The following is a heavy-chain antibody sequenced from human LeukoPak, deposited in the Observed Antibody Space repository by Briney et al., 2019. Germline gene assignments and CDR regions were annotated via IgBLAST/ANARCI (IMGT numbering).Heavy chain of an antibody. Sequence: GGSLRLSCAASGFTFSSYAMSWVRQAPGKGLEWVSSISSSSSYIYYADSVKGRFTISRDNAKNSLYLQMNSLRAEDTAVYYCARDLDYYDSSGNCDYWGQGTLVTVSS. CDR2: ISSSSSYI. J-gene: IGHJ4*02. CDR1: GFTFSSYA. D-gene: IGHD3-22*01. CDR3: ARDLDYYDSSGNCDY. V-gene: IGHV3-21*01.